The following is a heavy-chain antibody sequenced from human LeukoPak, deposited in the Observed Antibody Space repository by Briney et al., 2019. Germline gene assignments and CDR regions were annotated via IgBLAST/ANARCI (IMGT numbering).Heavy chain of an antibody. J-gene: IGHJ5*02. V-gene: IGHV4-34*01. CDR1: GGSFSGYY. Sequence: SETLSLTCAVYGGSFSGYYWSWIRQPPGKGLEWIGEINHSGSTNYNPSLKSRVTISVDTSKNQFSLKLSSVTAADTAVHYCASRQLWLRRGWFDPWGQGTLVTVSS. D-gene: IGHD5-18*01. CDR2: INHSGST. CDR3: ASRQLWLRRGWFDP.